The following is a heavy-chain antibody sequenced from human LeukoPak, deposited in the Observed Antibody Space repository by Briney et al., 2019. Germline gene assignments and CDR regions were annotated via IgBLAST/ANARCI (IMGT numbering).Heavy chain of an antibody. Sequence: GGSLRLSCAASGFTVSSNYMSWVRQAPGKGLEWVPVIYSGGSTYYADSVKGRFTISRDNSKNTLYLQMNSLRAEDTAVYYCATARDKYGSGSYCDYWGQGTLVTVSS. CDR1: GFTVSSNY. V-gene: IGHV3-66*02. CDR3: ATARDKYGSGSYCDY. D-gene: IGHD3-10*01. CDR2: IYSGGST. J-gene: IGHJ4*02.